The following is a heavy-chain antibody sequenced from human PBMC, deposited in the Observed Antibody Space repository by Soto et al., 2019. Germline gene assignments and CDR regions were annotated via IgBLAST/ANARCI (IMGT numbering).Heavy chain of an antibody. CDR2: IYYSGST. D-gene: IGHD4-17*01. V-gene: IGHV4-31*03. J-gene: IGHJ4*02. CDR3: ARGTTVETGNY. Sequence: SETLSLTCTVSGASISSGGYYWGWIRQHPGKGLEWIGYIYYSGSTYYNPSLKSRVAISVDTSKNQFSLKLSLRSDDTAVYYCARGTTVETGNYWGQGTLVTVSS. CDR1: GASISSGGYY.